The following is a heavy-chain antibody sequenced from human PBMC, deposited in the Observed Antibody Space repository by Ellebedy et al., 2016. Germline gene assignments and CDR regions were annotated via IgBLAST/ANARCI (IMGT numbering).Heavy chain of an antibody. J-gene: IGHJ6*02. V-gene: IGHV1-46*01. CDR2: INPSGGST. Sequence: ASVKVSCKASGYTFTSYYMHWVRQVTGQGLEWMGIINPSGGSTSYAQKFQGRVTMTRDTSTSTAYMELSSLRSEDTAVYYCAYSGSYSSLGDGMDVWGQGTTVTVSS. CDR3: AYSGSYSSLGDGMDV. CDR1: GYTFTSYY. D-gene: IGHD1-26*01.